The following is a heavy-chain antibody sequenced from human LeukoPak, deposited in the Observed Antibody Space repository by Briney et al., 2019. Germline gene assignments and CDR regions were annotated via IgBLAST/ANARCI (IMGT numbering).Heavy chain of an antibody. Sequence: ASVKVSCKASGYTFTSYYMHWVRQAPGQGLEWMGIINPSGGSTSYAQKFQGRVTMTRDMSTSTVYMELSSLRSEDTAVYYCARDKGGFYGDEHWFDPWGQGTLVTVSS. CDR1: GYTFTSYY. V-gene: IGHV1-46*01. CDR2: INPSGGST. D-gene: IGHD4-17*01. CDR3: ARDKGGFYGDEHWFDP. J-gene: IGHJ5*02.